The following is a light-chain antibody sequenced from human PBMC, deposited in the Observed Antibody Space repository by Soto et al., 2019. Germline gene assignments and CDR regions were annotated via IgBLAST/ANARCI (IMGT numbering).Light chain of an antibody. Sequence: QSALTQPASVSGSPGQSITISCTGTSSDVGDYNYVSWYQQHSGKAPKLVIYEVNNRPSGVSNRFSGSKSGNTASLTISGLQAEDEADYYCSSYTGGSSLVFGGGTKVTVL. CDR1: SSDVGDYNY. CDR2: EVN. V-gene: IGLV2-14*03. CDR3: SSYTGGSSLV. J-gene: IGLJ3*02.